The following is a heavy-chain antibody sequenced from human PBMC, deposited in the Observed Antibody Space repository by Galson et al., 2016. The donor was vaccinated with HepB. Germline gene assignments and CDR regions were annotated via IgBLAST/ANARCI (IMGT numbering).Heavy chain of an antibody. Sequence: SVKVSCKASAYNFTDYYIHWVRQAPGQGLEWMGIINTKTGITSSPQRLRGRVTMTSDASTSTVYMELSSLRSDDTAVYFCATAEVGLGEAFGSWGQGTLVTVSS. D-gene: IGHD3/OR15-3a*01. CDR2: INTKTGIT. CDR3: ATAEVGLGEAFGS. V-gene: IGHV1-46*04. CDR1: AYNFTDYY. J-gene: IGHJ5*01.